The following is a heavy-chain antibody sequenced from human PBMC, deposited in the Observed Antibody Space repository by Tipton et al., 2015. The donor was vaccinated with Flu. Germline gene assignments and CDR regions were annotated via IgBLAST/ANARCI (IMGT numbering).Heavy chain of an antibody. Sequence: GSLRLSCTASAFTFRTYSMNWVRQAPGKGLEWVSSLSSYSDYIYYADSVKGRFTISRDNAKNSLYLQMNSLRDEDTGVYYCARDGGSYSRWFDPWGQGTLVIVS. CDR1: AFTFRTYS. J-gene: IGHJ5*02. D-gene: IGHD1-26*01. CDR2: LSSYSDYI. V-gene: IGHV3-21*01. CDR3: ARDGGSYSRWFDP.